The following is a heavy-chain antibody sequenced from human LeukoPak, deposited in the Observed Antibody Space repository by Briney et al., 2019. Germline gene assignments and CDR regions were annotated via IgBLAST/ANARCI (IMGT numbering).Heavy chain of an antibody. D-gene: IGHD3-22*01. Sequence: ETLSLTCTVSGYSISSGYYWGWIRQPPGKGLEWIGSIYHSGSTNYNPSLKSRVTISVDKSKNQFSLKLSSVTAADTAVYYCARGDSSADGAFDIWGQGTMVTVSS. CDR1: GYSISSGYY. V-gene: IGHV4-38-2*02. J-gene: IGHJ3*02. CDR2: IYHSGST. CDR3: ARGDSSADGAFDI.